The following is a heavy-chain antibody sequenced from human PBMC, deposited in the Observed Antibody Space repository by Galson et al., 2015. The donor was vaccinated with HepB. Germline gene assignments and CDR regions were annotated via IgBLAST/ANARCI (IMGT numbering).Heavy chain of an antibody. CDR1: GYTFTSYG. CDR2: ISAYNGNT. D-gene: IGHD3-10*01. Sequence: SVKVSCKASGYTFTSYGISWVRQAPGQGLEWMGWISAYNGNTNYAQKLQGRVTMTTDTSTSTAYMELRSLRSDDTAVYYCARVVAYYGSGSYYPIGAVYWFDPWGQGTLVTVSS. J-gene: IGHJ5*02. CDR3: ARVVAYYGSGSYYPIGAVYWFDP. V-gene: IGHV1-18*04.